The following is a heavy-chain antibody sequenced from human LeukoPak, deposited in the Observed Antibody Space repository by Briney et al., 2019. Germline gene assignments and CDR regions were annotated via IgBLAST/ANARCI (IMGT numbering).Heavy chain of an antibody. CDR1: GYTFTGYY. Sequence: GESLKVSCKASGYTFTGYYMHWVRQAPGQGLEWMGWINPNSGGTNYAQKFQGRVTMTRDTSISTAYMELSRLRSDDTAVYYCARDLGYYDFWSGPHYYYYYYMDVWGKGTTVTVSS. J-gene: IGHJ6*03. CDR2: INPNSGGT. CDR3: ARDLGYYDFWSGPHYYYYYYMDV. V-gene: IGHV1-2*02. D-gene: IGHD3-3*01.